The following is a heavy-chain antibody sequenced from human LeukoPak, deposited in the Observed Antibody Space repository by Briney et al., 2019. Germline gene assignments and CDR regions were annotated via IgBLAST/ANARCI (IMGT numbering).Heavy chain of an antibody. J-gene: IGHJ4*02. D-gene: IGHD3-3*01. CDR1: GGSISSGGYY. CDR3: ARQVTIFGVVILYYFDY. V-gene: IGHV4-31*03. Sequence: SETLSLTCTVSGGSISSGGYYWSWIRQHPGKGLEWIGYIYHSGSTYYNPSLKSRVTISVDRSKNQFSLKLSSVTAADTAVYYCARQVTIFGVVILYYFDYWGQGTLVTVSS. CDR2: IYHSGST.